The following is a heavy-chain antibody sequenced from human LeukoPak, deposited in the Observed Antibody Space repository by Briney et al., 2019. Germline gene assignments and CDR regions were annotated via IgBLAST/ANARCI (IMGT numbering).Heavy chain of an antibody. V-gene: IGHV3-23*01. CDR1: GFTLSTYA. J-gene: IGHJ4*02. CDR3: AKAPVTSCRGAYCYPFDS. D-gene: IGHD2-21*01. Sequence: GALRLSCAASGFTLSTYAMSWVRQTPGKGLEWVAATSSSDAGTYHADSVRGRLTISRDNSKNTLYLQMNSLRAEDAAVYFCAKAPVTSCRGAYCYPFDSWGQGTLVTVSS. CDR2: TSSSDAGT.